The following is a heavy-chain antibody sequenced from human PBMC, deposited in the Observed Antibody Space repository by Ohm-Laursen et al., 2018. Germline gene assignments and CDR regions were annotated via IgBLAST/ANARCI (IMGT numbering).Heavy chain of an antibody. J-gene: IGHJ4*02. D-gene: IGHD2-21*02. CDR2: ISRSGGST. Sequence: SLRLSCSASGFTFSSYGMSWVRQAPGKGPEWVSSISRSGGSTYYADSVKGRFTISRDDSKNTLYLQMNSLRAEDTALYYCARGLTAVGRLPTFDSWGQGTLVTASS. CDR3: ARGLTAVGRLPTFDS. V-gene: IGHV3-23*01. CDR1: GFTFSSYG.